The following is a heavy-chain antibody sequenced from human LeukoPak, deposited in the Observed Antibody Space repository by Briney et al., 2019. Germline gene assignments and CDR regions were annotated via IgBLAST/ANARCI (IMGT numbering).Heavy chain of an antibody. CDR3: ARHVGAIEVTMVRGVIITGWFDP. V-gene: IGHV4-38-2*02. Sequence: SETLSLTCSVSRYSISSGYYWAWIRQPPGKGLEWIGSVYHSGSAYYNASLKRRVTISVDTSKNQFSLKLSSVTAADTAVYYCARHVGAIEVTMVRGVIITGWFDPWGQGTLVTVSS. D-gene: IGHD3-10*01. CDR2: VYHSGSA. J-gene: IGHJ5*02. CDR1: RYSISSGYY.